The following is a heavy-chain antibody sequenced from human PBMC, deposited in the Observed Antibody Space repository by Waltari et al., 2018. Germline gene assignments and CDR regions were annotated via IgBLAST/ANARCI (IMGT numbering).Heavy chain of an antibody. J-gene: IGHJ4*02. D-gene: IGHD3-9*01. CDR1: GFIFRDHG. CDR2: ISYDGYNK. Sequence: QVQLVASGGGVVEPGGSLSLTCAASGFIFRDHGMHWVRQAPGKGREWVASISYDGYNKYYGDSVKGRFTISRDNSAKTLHLQMSSLTTEDTAVYYCARDRWLQSRGYFDYWGQETQVTVSS. CDR3: ARDRWLQSRGYFDY. V-gene: IGHV3-30*03.